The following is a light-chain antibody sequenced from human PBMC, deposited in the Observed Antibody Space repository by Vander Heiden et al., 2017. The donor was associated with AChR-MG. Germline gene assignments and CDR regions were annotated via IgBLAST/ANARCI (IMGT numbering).Light chain of an antibody. CDR3: QHSTNWPLT. J-gene: IGKJ4*01. V-gene: IGKV3-11*01. Sequence: EIVLTQSPATLSLSPGERATLSCRASQSVSIYLAWYQQKPGQAPRLLIYDASDRATGTPARFTGRGSGTDFTLTISSLEPEDFATYYCQHSTNWPLTFGGGTKVEI. CDR2: DAS. CDR1: QSVSIY.